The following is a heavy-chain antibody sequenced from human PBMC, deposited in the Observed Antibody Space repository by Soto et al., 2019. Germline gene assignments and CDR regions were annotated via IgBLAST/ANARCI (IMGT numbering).Heavy chain of an antibody. CDR2: IYYSGSV. Sequence: PSETLSLTCTVSGVSISSSYWSWIRQSPGKEMQWIGYIYYSGSVKYNPSLNSRVTISADMSRNQLSLRGEDTAVYYCARGDYYDSSGPFSDAFDIWGQGTMVTVSS. J-gene: IGHJ3*02. D-gene: IGHD3-22*01. CDR1: GVSISSSY. CDR3: ARGDYYDSSGPFSDAFDI. V-gene: IGHV4-59*12.